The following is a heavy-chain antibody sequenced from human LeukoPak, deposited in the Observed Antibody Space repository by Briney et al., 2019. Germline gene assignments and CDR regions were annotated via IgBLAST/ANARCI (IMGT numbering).Heavy chain of an antibody. J-gene: IGHJ4*02. V-gene: IGHV3-74*01. Sequence: GGSLRLSCTASGFSFSGHWMHWARQLPGKGLVWVSRISPTGSTTSYADSVKGRFTVSRDNAKNTLYLQVNNLRAEDTAVYYCARGPNSNWSGLDFWGQGTLLTVSS. CDR2: ISPTGSTT. CDR1: GFSFSGHW. CDR3: ARGPNSNWSGLDF. D-gene: IGHD6-6*01.